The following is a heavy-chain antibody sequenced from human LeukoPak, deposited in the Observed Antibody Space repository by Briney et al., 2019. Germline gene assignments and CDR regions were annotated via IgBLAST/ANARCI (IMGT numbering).Heavy chain of an antibody. Sequence: PSETLSLTCTVSGYSISSGYYWGWIRQPPGKGLEWIGTIYHSGSTYYNPSLKSRVTISVDTSKNQFSLKLSSVTAADTAVYYCARGDYAYFFDYWGQGTLVTVSS. J-gene: IGHJ4*02. CDR3: ARGDYAYFFDY. CDR1: GYSISSGYY. CDR2: IYHSGST. D-gene: IGHD4-17*01. V-gene: IGHV4-38-2*02.